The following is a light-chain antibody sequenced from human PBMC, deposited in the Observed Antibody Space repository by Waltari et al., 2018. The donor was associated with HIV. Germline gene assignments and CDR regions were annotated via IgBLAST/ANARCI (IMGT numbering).Light chain of an antibody. CDR3: QQVANSRVT. CDR2: GAS. Sequence: EIVFTQSPGTLSLSPGERATLSCRVSQSVTSSYLAWYQQKPGQAPRLLIYGASRRATGVPDRFSGSGSGTDFTLTISTLEPEDFAVYYCQQVANSRVTFGQGTRVEIK. CDR1: QSVTSSY. J-gene: IGKJ1*01. V-gene: IGKV3-20*01.